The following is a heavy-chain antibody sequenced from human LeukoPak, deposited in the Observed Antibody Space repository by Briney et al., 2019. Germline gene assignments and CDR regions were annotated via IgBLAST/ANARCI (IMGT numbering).Heavy chain of an antibody. CDR2: IYWDDDK. D-gene: IGHD3-16*02. CDR1: GFSLSTSGVG. CDR3: AHTGQRKETRKSLRLGELSWRDCYFDY. J-gene: IGHJ4*02. Sequence: ESGPTLVKPTQTLTLTCTFSGFSLSTSGVGVGWIRQPPGKALEWLALIYWDDDKRYSPSLKSRLTITKDTSKNQVVLTMTNMDPVDTATYYCAHTGQRKETRKSLRLGELSWRDCYFDYWGQGTLVTVSS. V-gene: IGHV2-5*02.